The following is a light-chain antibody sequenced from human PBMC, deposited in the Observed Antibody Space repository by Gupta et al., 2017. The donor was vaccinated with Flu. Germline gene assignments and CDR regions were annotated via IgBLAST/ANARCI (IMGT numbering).Light chain of an antibody. Sequence: DIQLTQNPSTLSASVGDRVTITCRASPSISSWLAWYQQKPGKAPKLLIYKASSLESGVPSRFSGSGSGTEFTLTISSLQPDDVATYYCQQYNSYPGTFGQGTKVEIK. CDR3: QQYNSYPGT. J-gene: IGKJ1*01. CDR1: PSISSW. V-gene: IGKV1-5*03. CDR2: KAS.